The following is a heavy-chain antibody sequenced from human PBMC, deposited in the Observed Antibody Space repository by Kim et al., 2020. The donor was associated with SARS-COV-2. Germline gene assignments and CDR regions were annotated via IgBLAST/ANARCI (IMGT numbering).Heavy chain of an antibody. D-gene: IGHD2-15*01. CDR2: INNSGST. CDR3: PRGQVVVAAVVDY. Sequence: SETLSLTCSVYGGSFSGYYWRWIRQPPGKGLEWIGEINNSGSTNYNPSLKSRVTITVETSKNKFSLKLSTVTAAETAVHYCPRGQVVVAAVVDYWGQGT. J-gene: IGHJ4*02. CDR1: GGSFSGYY. V-gene: IGHV4-34*01.